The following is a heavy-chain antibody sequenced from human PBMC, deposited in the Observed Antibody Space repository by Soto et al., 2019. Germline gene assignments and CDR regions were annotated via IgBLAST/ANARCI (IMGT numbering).Heavy chain of an antibody. CDR1: GGSISSYY. CDR2: IYYSGST. V-gene: IGHV4-59*01. CDR3: ARSHYDFWSGYYRVRLNWFDP. D-gene: IGHD3-3*01. J-gene: IGHJ5*02. Sequence: QVQLQESGPGLVKPSETLSLTCTVSGGSISSYYWSWIRQPPGKGLEWIGYIYYSGSTNYNPSLKSRVTISVDTSKNQFSLKLSSVTAADTAVYYCARSHYDFWSGYYRVRLNWFDPWGQGTLVTVSS.